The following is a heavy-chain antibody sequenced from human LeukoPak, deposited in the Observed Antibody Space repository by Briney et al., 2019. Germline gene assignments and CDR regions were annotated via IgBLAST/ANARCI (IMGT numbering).Heavy chain of an antibody. CDR1: GFTFSNAW. CDR2: ISGSGGST. D-gene: IGHD6-13*01. CDR3: AKGFRSAAAGTGYFQH. V-gene: IGHV3-23*01. Sequence: GGSLRLSCAASGFTFSNAWMSWVRQAPGKGLEWVSAISGSGGSTYYADSVKGRFTISRDNSKNTLYLQMNSLRAEDTAVYYCAKGFRSAAAGTGYFQHWGQGTLVTVSS. J-gene: IGHJ1*01.